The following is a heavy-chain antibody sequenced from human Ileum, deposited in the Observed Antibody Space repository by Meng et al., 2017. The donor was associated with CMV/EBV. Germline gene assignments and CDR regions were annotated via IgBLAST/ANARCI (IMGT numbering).Heavy chain of an antibody. D-gene: IGHD3-10*01. CDR2: INYSGGT. J-gene: IGHJ4*02. V-gene: IGHV4-4*07. CDR3: ARAGGRGVPVDL. CDR1: DFLKDHQ. Sequence: RQLETAPIPVNASEHLARHSPCCCDFLKDHQAPGLRQAGGKGLEWLERINYSGGTYDNPSLKSRVTLSIDTYKNQLSLKIYSVTAADSAVYYCARAGGRGVPVDLWGQGTLVTVSS.